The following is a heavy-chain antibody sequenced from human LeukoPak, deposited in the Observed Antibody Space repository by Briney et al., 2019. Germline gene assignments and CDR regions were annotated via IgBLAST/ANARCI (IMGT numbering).Heavy chain of an antibody. V-gene: IGHV3-48*04. Sequence: GGSLRLSCAASGFTFSSYSMNWVRQAPGKGLQWISYITSSSSSMYYADSVKGRFTISRDNAKNSLYLQMNSLRAEDTAVYYCARLSGSYGDSAYWGQGTLVTVSS. CDR2: ITSSSSSM. CDR1: GFTFSSYS. J-gene: IGHJ4*02. D-gene: IGHD1-26*01. CDR3: ARLSGSYGDSAY.